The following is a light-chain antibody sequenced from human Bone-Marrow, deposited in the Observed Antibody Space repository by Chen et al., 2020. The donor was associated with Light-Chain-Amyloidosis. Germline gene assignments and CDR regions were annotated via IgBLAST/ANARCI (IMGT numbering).Light chain of an antibody. CDR3: QQRSNWPPSIT. CDR2: AVS. J-gene: IGKJ5*01. CDR1: QSVGTN. V-gene: IGKV3-11*01. Sequence: EIVLTQSPATLSLSPGERANLSCRASQSVGTNLAWYQQKPGQAPRLLIYAVSDRATGIPARFRGSGSGTDFTLTISSLEPADFAVYYCQQRSNWPPSITFGQGTRLDIK.